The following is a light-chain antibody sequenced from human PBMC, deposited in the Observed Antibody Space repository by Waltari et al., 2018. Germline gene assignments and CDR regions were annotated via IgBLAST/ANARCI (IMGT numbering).Light chain of an antibody. Sequence: QSALTQPASVPGSPGQSITISCTATRSDVGGYIYVSWYHHHPGKAPTRMIYEVSNRPSGVSNRFSGSKSGNTASLTISGLQAEDEADYYCSSYTSSSTRVFGGGTKLTVL. V-gene: IGLV2-14*01. CDR2: EVS. CDR1: RSDVGGYIY. CDR3: SSYTSSSTRV. J-gene: IGLJ3*02.